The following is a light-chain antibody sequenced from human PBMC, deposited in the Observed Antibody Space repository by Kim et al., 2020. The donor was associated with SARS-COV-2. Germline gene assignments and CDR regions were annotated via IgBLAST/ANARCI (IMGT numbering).Light chain of an antibody. CDR1: SSDVGGYNY. Sequence: GQSITISCTGTSSDVGGYNYVSWYQQHPGKAPKLMIYDVSKRPSGVSNRFSGSKSGNTASLTISGLQAEDEADYYCSSYTSSSTYVFGTGTQLTV. CDR3: SSYTSSSTYV. CDR2: DVS. J-gene: IGLJ1*01. V-gene: IGLV2-14*04.